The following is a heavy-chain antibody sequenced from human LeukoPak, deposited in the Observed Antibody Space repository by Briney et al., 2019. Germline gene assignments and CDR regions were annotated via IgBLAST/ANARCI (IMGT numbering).Heavy chain of an antibody. Sequence: GGSLRLSCAASGITFSSYAMSWVRQAPGKGLEWVSGVIGSGGRTYYADSVEGRFTISRDNSKKTLYLQMYSLRAEDTAVYYCAIHSSSWYFDYWGQGTLVTVSS. CDR1: GITFSSYA. J-gene: IGHJ4*02. CDR3: AIHSSSWYFDY. CDR2: VIGSGGRT. V-gene: IGHV3-23*01. D-gene: IGHD6-13*01.